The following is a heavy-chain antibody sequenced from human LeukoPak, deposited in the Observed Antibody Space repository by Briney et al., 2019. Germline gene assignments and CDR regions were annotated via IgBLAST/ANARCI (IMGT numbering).Heavy chain of an antibody. CDR2: IYDSGST. CDR3: ARPVDTGTDAFDI. D-gene: IGHD5-18*01. V-gene: IGHV4-59*01. Sequence: PSETLSLTCTVSGASISSYYWSWIPQPPGKGLQWLGYIYDSGSTNYNPSLKSRVNISVDTTKNQFSLKLSSVTAADTAVYYCARPVDTGTDAFDIWGQGTMVTVSS. CDR1: GASISSYY. J-gene: IGHJ3*02.